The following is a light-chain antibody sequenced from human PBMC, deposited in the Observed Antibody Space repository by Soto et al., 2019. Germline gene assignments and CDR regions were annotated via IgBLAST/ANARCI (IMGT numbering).Light chain of an antibody. CDR2: AVS. Sequence: DIQMTQSPTSLSASVGDRVTITCRASQDIRNFVAWYQQKPGKAPKLLIYAVSTLQSGVPPRFSGSGSGTDFTLTINSLQPEDVATYSCQKYSSVPVFGPGTKVEIK. CDR1: QDIRNF. V-gene: IGKV1-27*01. J-gene: IGKJ3*01. CDR3: QKYSSVPV.